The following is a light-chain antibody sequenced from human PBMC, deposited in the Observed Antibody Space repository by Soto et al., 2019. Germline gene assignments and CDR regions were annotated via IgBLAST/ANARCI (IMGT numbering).Light chain of an antibody. CDR3: QQYNSWPPIT. V-gene: IGKV3D-15*01. Sequence: EIVMTQSPATLSVSPGERATLSCRASQSVSSNLAWYQQKPGQAPRLLFYGASTRATGIPARFSGSGSGTDFTLTISSLQSEDFAVYYCQQYNSWPPITFGQGTRLEIK. CDR1: QSVSSN. J-gene: IGKJ5*01. CDR2: GAS.